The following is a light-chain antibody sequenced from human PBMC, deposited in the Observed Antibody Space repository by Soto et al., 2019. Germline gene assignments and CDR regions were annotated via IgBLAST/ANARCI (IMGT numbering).Light chain of an antibody. J-gene: IGLJ2*01. CDR3: SSYASSKSLL. CDR2: EDN. CDR1: SSDVGTYNL. V-gene: IGLV2-23*01. Sequence: QSVLTQPASVSGSPGQSITISCTGTSSDVGTYNLVSWYQQHPGKAPKLLIYEDNKRPSGLSNRFSGSKSRNTASLTISGLQADDEADYYCSSYASSKSLLFGGGTKVTVL.